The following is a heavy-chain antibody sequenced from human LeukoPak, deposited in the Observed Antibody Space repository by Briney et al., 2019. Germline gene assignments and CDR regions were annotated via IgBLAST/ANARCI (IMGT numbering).Heavy chain of an antibody. CDR1: GFTFSSYG. Sequence: PGRSLRLSCAASGFTFSSYGMHWVRQAPGKGLEWVAVIWYDGSNKYYADSVKGRFTISRDNSKNTLYPQMNSLRAEDTAVYYCARESDTMIADPWGQGTLVTVSS. V-gene: IGHV3-33*01. CDR2: IWYDGSNK. J-gene: IGHJ5*02. CDR3: ARESDTMIADP. D-gene: IGHD3-22*01.